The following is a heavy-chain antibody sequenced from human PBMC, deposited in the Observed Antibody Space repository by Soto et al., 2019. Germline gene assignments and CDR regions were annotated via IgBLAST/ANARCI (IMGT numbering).Heavy chain of an antibody. CDR2: INHSGST. CDR1: GGSFSGYY. J-gene: IGHJ6*03. CDR3: ARGSRQGRYCSSTSCPRGRPYYYYYYMDV. D-gene: IGHD2-2*01. Sequence: TLSLTCAVYGGSFSGYYWSWIRQPPGKGLEWIGEINHSGSTNYNPSLKSRVTISVDTSKNQFSLKLSSVTAADTAVYYCARGSRQGRYCSSTSCPRGRPYYYYYYMDVWGKGTTVTVSS. V-gene: IGHV4-34*01.